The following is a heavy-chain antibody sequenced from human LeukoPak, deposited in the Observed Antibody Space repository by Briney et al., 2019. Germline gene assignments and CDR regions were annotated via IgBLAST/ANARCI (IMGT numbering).Heavy chain of an antibody. CDR3: AKIPKRNTMIVVAPYAFYI. V-gene: IGHV4-4*07. Sequence: SETLSLTCTASGGSISSYYWSWIRQPAGKGLESIGHISTSGSTNYNPSLKSRVTMSVDTSKNQFSLKLSSVTAADTAVYYYAKIPKRNTMIVVAPYAFYIWGQGAMVTVSS. CDR1: GGSISSYY. J-gene: IGHJ3*02. D-gene: IGHD3-22*01. CDR2: ISTSGST.